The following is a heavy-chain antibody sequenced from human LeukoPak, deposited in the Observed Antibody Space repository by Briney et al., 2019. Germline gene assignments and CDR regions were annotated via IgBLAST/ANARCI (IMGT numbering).Heavy chain of an antibody. D-gene: IGHD2-2*01. CDR2: IYPGDSDT. V-gene: IGHV5-51*01. Sequence: GESLKISCKGSGYSFTSYWIGWVRQMPGKGLEWMGIIYPGDSDTRYSPSFQGQVTISADKSISTAYLQWSSLKASDTAMYYCARVIRVVYCSRTSCLVYFDYWGQGTLVTVSS. CDR1: GYSFTSYW. CDR3: ARVIRVVYCSRTSCLVYFDY. J-gene: IGHJ4*02.